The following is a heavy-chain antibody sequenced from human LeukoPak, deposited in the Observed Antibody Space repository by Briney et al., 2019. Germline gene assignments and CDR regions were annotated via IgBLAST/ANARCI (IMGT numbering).Heavy chain of an antibody. CDR1: GFTFSSYA. CDR2: ISSSGGRT. CDR3: ARGPDVVLVSHWSFFYY. D-gene: IGHD2-8*02. Sequence: GGSLRLSCAASGFTFSSYAMHWVRQVPGKGLEYVSAISSSGGRTYYANSVKGRFTISRDNSKNTLYLQMGSLRTEDMAIYYCARGPDVVLVSHWSFFYYCGQGNLGTVSS. V-gene: IGHV3-64*01. J-gene: IGHJ4*02.